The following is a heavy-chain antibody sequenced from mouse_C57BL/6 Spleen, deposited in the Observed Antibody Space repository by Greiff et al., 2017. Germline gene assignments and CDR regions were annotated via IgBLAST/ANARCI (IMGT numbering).Heavy chain of an antibody. J-gene: IGHJ2*01. CDR1: GYTFTSYT. CDR2: INPSSGYT. V-gene: IGHV1-4*01. CDR3: ERGDYGSSSLAF. Sequence: VQLQQSGAELSRPGASVKMSCTASGYTFTSYTMHWVKLRPGQGLEWIGYINPSSGYTKYNQKFKDKATLTADKSSSTAYMQLSSLTSEDSAVYYCERGDYGSSSLAFWGQGTTLTVSS. D-gene: IGHD1-1*01.